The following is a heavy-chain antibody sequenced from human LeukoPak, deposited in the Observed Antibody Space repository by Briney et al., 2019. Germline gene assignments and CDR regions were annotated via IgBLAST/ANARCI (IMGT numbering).Heavy chain of an antibody. CDR3: ARRGPVASSYYFDY. CDR1: GGSISSSSYY. V-gene: IGHV4-39*01. J-gene: IGHJ4*02. D-gene: IGHD2-2*01. CDR2: IYYSGDT. Sequence: PSETLSLTCTVSGGSISSSSYYWGWIRQPPGKGLEGIGSIYYSGDTYYNPSLKSRVTISVDTSKNQFSLKLSSVTAADTAVYYCARRGPVASSYYFDYWGQGTLVTVSS.